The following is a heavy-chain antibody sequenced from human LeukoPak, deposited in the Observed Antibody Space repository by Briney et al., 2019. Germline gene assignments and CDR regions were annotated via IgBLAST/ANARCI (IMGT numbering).Heavy chain of an antibody. CDR3: ARGGAVLRYFDWLLPNYYYYYMDV. J-gene: IGHJ6*03. V-gene: IGHV1-69*06. D-gene: IGHD3-9*01. CDR2: IIPIFGTA. CDR1: GYTFTSYG. Sequence: ASVKVSCKASGYTFTSYGISWVRQAPGQGLEWMGGIIPIFGTANYAQKFQGRVTITADKSTSTAYMELSSLRSEDTAVYYCARGGAVLRYFDWLLPNYYYYYMDVWGKGTTVTVSS.